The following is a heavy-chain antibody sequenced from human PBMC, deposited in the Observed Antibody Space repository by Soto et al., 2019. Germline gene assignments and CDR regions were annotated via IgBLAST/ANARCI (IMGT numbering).Heavy chain of an antibody. CDR1: GFTFSSYS. CDR2: IYSGGST. Sequence: GGSLRLSCAASGFTFSSYSMNWVRQAPGKGLEWVSVIYSGGSTYYADSVKGRFTISRDNSKNTLYLQMNSLRAEDTAVYYCASLITMVRGVINDAFDIWGQGTMVTVSS. CDR3: ASLITMVRGVINDAFDI. D-gene: IGHD3-10*01. V-gene: IGHV3-66*01. J-gene: IGHJ3*02.